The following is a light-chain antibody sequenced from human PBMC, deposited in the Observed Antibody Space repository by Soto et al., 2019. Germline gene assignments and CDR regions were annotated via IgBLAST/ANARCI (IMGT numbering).Light chain of an antibody. CDR2: AAS. Sequence: ATQMTKSPSSLSASVGDRVTIACRASQGIRTELGWYQQKAGEAPKLLIYAASTLQSGVPPRFSGSGSGTDFTLTISSLQPEDFATYYCLQDYDYPRTFGQGTKVDIK. J-gene: IGKJ1*01. CDR1: QGIRTE. CDR3: LQDYDYPRT. V-gene: IGKV1-6*01.